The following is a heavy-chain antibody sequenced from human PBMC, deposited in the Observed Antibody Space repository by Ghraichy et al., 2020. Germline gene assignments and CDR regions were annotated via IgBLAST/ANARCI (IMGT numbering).Heavy chain of an antibody. D-gene: IGHD1-26*01. Sequence: SETLSLTCTVSGGSFSSGGYYWSWIRQDPGKGLEWIEYIYYSGSTNYNPYLKSPVTISVDTSKNQFSLKLSSVTAADTAVYYCATYQPGRVDYWGQGTLVTVSS. CDR1: GGSFSSGGYY. V-gene: IGHV4-31*01. J-gene: IGHJ4*02. CDR3: ATYQPGRVDY. CDR2: IYYSGST.